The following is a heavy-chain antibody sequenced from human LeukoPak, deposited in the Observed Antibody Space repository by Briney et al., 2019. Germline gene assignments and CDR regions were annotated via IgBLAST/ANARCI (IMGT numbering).Heavy chain of an antibody. J-gene: IGHJ4*02. D-gene: IGHD6-19*01. CDR3: AKDSSSGWYVDGNYYFDY. V-gene: IGHV3-30*02. CDR1: GFTFSSYG. Sequence: PGGSLRLSCAASGFTFSSYGMHWVRQAPGKGLEWVAFIRYDGSNKYYADSVKGRFTISRDNSKNTLYLQMNSLRAEDTAVYSCAKDSSSGWYVDGNYYFDYWGQGTLVTVSS. CDR2: IRYDGSNK.